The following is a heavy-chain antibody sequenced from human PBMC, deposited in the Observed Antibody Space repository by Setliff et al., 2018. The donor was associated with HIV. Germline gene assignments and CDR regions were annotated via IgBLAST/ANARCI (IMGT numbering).Heavy chain of an antibody. V-gene: IGHV1-46*01. CDR2: INPSGGST. CDR3: ARDDVGYCSGGSCYHLFDTFDI. CDR1: GYTFTSYY. D-gene: IGHD2-15*01. Sequence: GASVKVSCKASGYTFTSYYIHWVRQAPGQGLEWMGRINPSGGSTSYAQKFQGRVTMTRDTSTSTVYMELSSLRSEDTAMYYCARDDVGYCSGGSCYHLFDTFDIWGQGTVVTVSS. J-gene: IGHJ3*02.